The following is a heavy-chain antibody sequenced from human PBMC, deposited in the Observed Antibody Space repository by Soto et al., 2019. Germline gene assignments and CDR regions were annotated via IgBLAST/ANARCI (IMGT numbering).Heavy chain of an antibody. V-gene: IGHV4-34*01. CDR3: ALNFDS. Sequence: PSETLSLTCGVYGGSVSGRWCSWIRQPPGMGLEWIGEISHSGFTNYNPSLKSRVTISLDTSKNQFPLKLSSVTAADTAVYYCALNFDSWGQGTLVTVSS. CDR1: GGSVSGRW. J-gene: IGHJ5*01. CDR2: ISHSGFT.